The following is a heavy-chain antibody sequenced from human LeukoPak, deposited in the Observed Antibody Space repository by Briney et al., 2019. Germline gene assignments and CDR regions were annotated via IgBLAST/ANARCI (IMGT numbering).Heavy chain of an antibody. V-gene: IGHV4-31*03. J-gene: IGHJ6*03. D-gene: IGHD5-12*01. CDR2: IYYSGST. CDR3: AGTLATKFPYYYYYMDV. Sequence: PSETLSLTCTVPGGSISSGGYYWSWIRQHPGKGLEWIGYIYYSGSTYYNPSLKSRVTISVDTSKNQFSLKLSSVTAADTAVYYCAGTLATKFPYYYYYMDVWGKGTTVTVSS. CDR1: GGSISSGGYY.